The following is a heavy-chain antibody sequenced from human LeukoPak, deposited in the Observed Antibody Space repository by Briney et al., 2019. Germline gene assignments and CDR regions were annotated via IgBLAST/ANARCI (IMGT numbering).Heavy chain of an antibody. J-gene: IGHJ4*02. CDR2: VSISSGTI. CDR3: ARAMSTFGGVRNYFDS. CDR1: GFTFSGHN. D-gene: IGHD3-16*01. Sequence: GSLRLSCAASGFTFSGHNMNWVRHARGKGLEWISFVSISSGTIYYADSVNGRFRISRDNAKSSLDLEMNSLRAEDTAVYYCARAMSTFGGVRNYFDSWGQGTLVTVSS. V-gene: IGHV3-48*04.